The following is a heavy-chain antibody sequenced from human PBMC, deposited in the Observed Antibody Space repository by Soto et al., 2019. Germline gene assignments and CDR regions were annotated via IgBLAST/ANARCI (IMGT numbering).Heavy chain of an antibody. CDR3: AKDLITGTTGDAFDI. V-gene: IGHV3-30*18. D-gene: IGHD1-7*01. CDR1: GFTFSSYG. CDR2: ISYDGSNK. Sequence: QVQLVESGGGVVQPGRSLRLSCAASGFTFSSYGMHWVRQAPGKGLEWVAVISYDGSNKYYADSVKGRFTISRDNSKNTLYLQRNSLRAEDTAVYYCAKDLITGTTGDAFDIWGQGTMVTVSS. J-gene: IGHJ3*02.